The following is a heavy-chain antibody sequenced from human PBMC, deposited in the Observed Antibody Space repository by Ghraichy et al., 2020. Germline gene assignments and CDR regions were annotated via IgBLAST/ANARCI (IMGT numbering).Heavy chain of an antibody. Sequence: SETLSLTCTVSGGSISTIAYYWGWIRQPPGKGLEWIGNIYYGGSTYYNPSLKSRVTISIDASKNQFSLKLSSATAADTAVYYCARPVPRQPYSTFDPWGQGTLVTVSS. CDR2: IYYGGST. CDR1: GGSISTIAYY. D-gene: IGHD2-15*01. CDR3: ARPVPRQPYSTFDP. J-gene: IGHJ5*02. V-gene: IGHV4-39*01.